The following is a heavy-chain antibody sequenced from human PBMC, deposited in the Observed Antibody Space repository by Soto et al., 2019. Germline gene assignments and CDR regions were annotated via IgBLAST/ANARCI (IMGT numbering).Heavy chain of an antibody. D-gene: IGHD3-3*01. CDR1: GFTSSSYG. V-gene: IGHV3-33*01. Sequence: GGSLGLSCAASGFTSSSYGMHWVRQAPGKGLEWVAVIWYDGSNKYYADSVKGRFTISRDNSKNTLYLQMNSLRAEDTAVYYCARNRPPIAIFGVVIHSFDYWGQGTLVTVSS. CDR3: ARNRPPIAIFGVVIHSFDY. J-gene: IGHJ4*02. CDR2: IWYDGSNK.